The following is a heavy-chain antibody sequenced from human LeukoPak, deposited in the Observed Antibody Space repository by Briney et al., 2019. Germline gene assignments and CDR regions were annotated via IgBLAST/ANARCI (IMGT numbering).Heavy chain of an antibody. V-gene: IGHV3-23*01. CDR1: GFTVSNNY. CDR2: ITGGGGST. J-gene: IGHJ4*02. Sequence: GGSLRLSCAASGFTVSNNYMSWVRQAPGKGLEWVSAITGGGGSTYYADSVKGRFTISRDNSKNTLYLQMNSLRADDTAVYYCAKDARPSYWGQGTLVTVP. CDR3: AKDARPSY.